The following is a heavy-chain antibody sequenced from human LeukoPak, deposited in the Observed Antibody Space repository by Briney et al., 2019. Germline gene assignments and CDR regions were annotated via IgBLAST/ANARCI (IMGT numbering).Heavy chain of an antibody. CDR3: ARVQWFFALDI. J-gene: IGHJ3*02. V-gene: IGHV3-48*01. CDR1: GFTLSTYS. Sequence: PGGSLRLSCAASGFTLSTYSMNWVRQAPGKGLEWVSYIRSSSSTIFYADSVKGRFTISRDNAMDSLYLQMNSLRAEDTATYYCARVQWFFALDIWGQGTMVTVSS. D-gene: IGHD3-22*01. CDR2: IRSSSSTI.